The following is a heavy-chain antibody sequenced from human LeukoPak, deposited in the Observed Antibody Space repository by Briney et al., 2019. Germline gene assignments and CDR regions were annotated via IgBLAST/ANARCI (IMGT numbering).Heavy chain of an antibody. D-gene: IGHD6-6*01. J-gene: IGHJ4*02. Sequence: GGSLRLSCAASGLTFTNYAMHWVRQAPGKGLEWVAVISYDGTNEYYADSVKGRFTISRDNSKNTLYLQMNSLRAEDTAVYYCAKARQDYWGQGTLVTVSS. V-gene: IGHV3-30-3*01. CDR2: ISYDGTNE. CDR3: AKARQDY. CDR1: GLTFTNYA.